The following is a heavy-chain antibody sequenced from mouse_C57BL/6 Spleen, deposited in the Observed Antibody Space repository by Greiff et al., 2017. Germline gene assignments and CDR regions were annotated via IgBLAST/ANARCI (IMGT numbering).Heavy chain of an antibody. CDR3: ARDEDYGNGVSCAY. D-gene: IGHD2-1*01. CDR2: ISAGGSYT. V-gene: IGHV5-4*01. J-gene: IGHJ3*01. Sequence: EVKVVESGGGLVKPGGSLKLSCAASGFTFSSYAMSWVRQTPETRLEWVATISAGGSYTYYPDNVKGRFTISRDNAKNNLYLRMSHLKSEDTAMYDCARDEDYGNGVSCAYWGQGTLVTVSA. CDR1: GFTFSSYA.